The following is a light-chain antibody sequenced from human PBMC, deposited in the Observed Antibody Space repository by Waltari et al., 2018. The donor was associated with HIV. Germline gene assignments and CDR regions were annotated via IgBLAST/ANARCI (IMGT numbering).Light chain of an antibody. V-gene: IGKV4-1*01. CDR1: QNLLKSSNKKNH. J-gene: IGKJ3*01. CDR2: WAS. CDR3: QQYYNLLPT. Sequence: DIVMTQSPDSLSVSLGERATISCKSSQNLLKSSNKKNHLAWYQQRPRQPPKLLISWASTRESGVPARFSGSGSGTYFTLTISSLQAEDVAVYYCQQYYNLLPTFGPGTKVDIK.